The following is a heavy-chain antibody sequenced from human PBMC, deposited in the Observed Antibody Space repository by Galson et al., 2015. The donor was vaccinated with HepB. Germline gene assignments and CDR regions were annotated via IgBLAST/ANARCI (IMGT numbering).Heavy chain of an antibody. Sequence: SLRLSCAASGFTFSSYWMSWVRQAPGKGLEWVANIKQDGSEKYYVDSVKGRFTISRDNAKNSLYLQMNSLRAEDTAVYYCAREYSSSWAVYYYYGMDVWGQGTTVTVSS. CDR3: AREYSSSWAVYYYYGMDV. J-gene: IGHJ6*02. D-gene: IGHD6-13*01. CDR1: GFTFSSYW. CDR2: IKQDGSEK. V-gene: IGHV3-7*03.